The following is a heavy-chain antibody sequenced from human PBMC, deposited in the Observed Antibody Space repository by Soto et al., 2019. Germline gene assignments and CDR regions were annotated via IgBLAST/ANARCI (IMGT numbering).Heavy chain of an antibody. V-gene: IGHV3-15*07. D-gene: IGHD1-26*01. J-gene: IGHJ4*02. CDR1: GFTVYNAW. CDR3: TTLYNSGSFMVDY. CDR2: IKSKTDGGTT. Sequence: WGSTRISCAASGFTVYNAWMDWVRQEPGKGLEWVGRIKSKTDGGTTDYAAPVKGRFTISRDDSKNTLYLQMNSLKTEDTAVYYCTTLYNSGSFMVDYWGQGTLVTVSS.